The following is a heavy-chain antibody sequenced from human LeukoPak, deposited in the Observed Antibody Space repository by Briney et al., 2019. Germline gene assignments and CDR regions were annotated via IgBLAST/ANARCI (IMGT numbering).Heavy chain of an antibody. V-gene: IGHV4-59*01. D-gene: IGHD2-21*01. CDR3: ARRSCERYYYYYMDV. CDR1: GGSISSYY. Sequence: PSETLSLTCTVSGGSISSYYWSWIRQPPGKGLEWIGYIYYSGSTNYNPSLKSRVIISVDTSKNQFSLNLSSVTAADTAVYFCARRSCERYYYYYMDVCGKGTTVTVS. J-gene: IGHJ6*03. CDR2: IYYSGST.